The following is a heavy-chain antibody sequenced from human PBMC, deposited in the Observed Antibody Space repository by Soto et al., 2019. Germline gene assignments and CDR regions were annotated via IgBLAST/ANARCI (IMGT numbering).Heavy chain of an antibody. D-gene: IGHD2-8*01. CDR2: LSASGRT. V-gene: IGHV4-4*07. J-gene: IGHJ2*01. CDR1: GDSIGNFY. Sequence: SETLSLTCAISGDSIGNFYWSWTRQRAGKGLESLGRLSASGRTNYSPSLQSRVTMSLDRSKNRFSLRLTSVSAADTAVYFCARGMGRYFDLWGRGTLVTVSS. CDR3: ARGMGRYFDL.